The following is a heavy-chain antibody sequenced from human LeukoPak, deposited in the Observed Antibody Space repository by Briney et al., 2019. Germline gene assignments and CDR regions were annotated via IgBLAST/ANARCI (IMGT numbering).Heavy chain of an antibody. CDR2: ISAYNGNT. J-gene: IGHJ6*03. CDR3: ARIETHGYYYYYMDV. V-gene: IGHV1-18*01. Sequence: ASVKVSCKASGYTFTSYGISWVRQAPGQGLEWMGWISAYNGNTNYAQKLQGRVTMTTDTSTSTAYMELRSLRSDDTAVYYCARIETHGYYYYYMDVWDKGTTVTVSS. CDR1: GYTFTSYG.